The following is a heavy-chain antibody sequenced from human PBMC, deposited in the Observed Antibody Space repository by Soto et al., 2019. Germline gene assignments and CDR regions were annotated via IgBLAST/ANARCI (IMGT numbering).Heavy chain of an antibody. D-gene: IGHD2-15*01. CDR1: GYTFTGYY. J-gene: IGHJ5*02. CDR2: INPNSGGT. CDR3: ARVGVAVVVAATINRFDP. V-gene: IGHV1-2*02. Sequence: QVQLVQSGAEVKKPGASVKVSCKASGYTFTGYYMHWVRQAPGQGLEWMGWINPNSGGTNYAQKFQGRVTMTRDTSISTAYMELSRLRSDDMAMYYCARVGVAVVVAATINRFDPWGQGTLVTVSS.